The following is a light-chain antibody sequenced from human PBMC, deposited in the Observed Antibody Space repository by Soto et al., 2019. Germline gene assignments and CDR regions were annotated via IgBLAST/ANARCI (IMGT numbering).Light chain of an antibody. J-gene: IGKJ5*01. CDR1: QSIGKF. CDR3: QQSYSPPPIT. V-gene: IGKV1-39*01. Sequence: DIQMTQSPSSLSPSVEDRVTITRRERQSIGKFLNWYKQKPGKAPTLLIYAASSLQSGVPSRFSGSGSGTDFTLNISTLQAEDFATYYCQQSYSPPPITFGQGARLEI. CDR2: AAS.